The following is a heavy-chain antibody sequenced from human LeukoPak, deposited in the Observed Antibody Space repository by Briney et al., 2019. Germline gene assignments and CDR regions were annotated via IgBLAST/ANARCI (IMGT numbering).Heavy chain of an antibody. D-gene: IGHD2-2*01. CDR2: IYHSGTT. Sequence: SETLSLTCTVSGGSLSSGTYYWGWIRQPPGKGPEWIGTIYHSGTTYYSPSLKSRVTISVDTSRNQFSLKLTSVTATDTAVYYCARQVVPATMPALNWYFDLWGRGTLVTVSS. J-gene: IGHJ2*01. V-gene: IGHV4-39*01. CDR3: ARQVVPATMPALNWYFDL. CDR1: GGSLSSGTYY.